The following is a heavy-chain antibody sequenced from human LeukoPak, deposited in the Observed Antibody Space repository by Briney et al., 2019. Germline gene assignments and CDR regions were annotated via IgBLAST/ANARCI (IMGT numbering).Heavy chain of an antibody. CDR3: AKQVSCDTTTCYSGMPPDY. CDR2: ISGSDGSR. J-gene: IGHJ4*02. Sequence: GGSLRLSCAASGFPFSRYAMSWVRQTPERGLEWVSVISGSDGSRYYADSVKGRFTISRDDSRNTVYLQMTNLSAEDTAVYYCAKQVSCDTTTCYSGMPPDYWGQGTLVTVSS. D-gene: IGHD2/OR15-2a*01. V-gene: IGHV3-23*01. CDR1: GFPFSRYA.